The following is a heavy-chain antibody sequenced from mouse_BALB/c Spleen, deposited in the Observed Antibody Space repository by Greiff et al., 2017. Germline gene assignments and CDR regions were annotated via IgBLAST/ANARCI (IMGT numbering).Heavy chain of an antibody. D-gene: IGHD2-4*01. V-gene: IGHV1-54*01. CDR2: INPGSGGT. CDR3: ARSTMITTIAMDY. Sequence: VQLQQSGPELVKPGASVKIPCKASGYAFTNYLIEWVKQRPGQGLEWIGVINPGSGGTNYNEKFKGKATLTADKSSSTAYMQLSSLTSDDSAVYFCARSTMITTIAMDYWGQGTSVTVSS. J-gene: IGHJ4*01. CDR1: GYAFTNYL.